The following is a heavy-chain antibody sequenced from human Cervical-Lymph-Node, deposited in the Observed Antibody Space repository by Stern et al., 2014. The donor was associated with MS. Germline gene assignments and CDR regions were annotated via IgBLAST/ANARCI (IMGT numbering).Heavy chain of an antibody. CDR2: IIPMFGTP. V-gene: IGHV1-69*06. D-gene: IGHD5-12*01. J-gene: IGHJ4*02. CDR3: ANRDMGYTYGRHDY. Sequence: QVQLVQSGAEVKKPGSSVKVSCKASGGTFNNHVISWVRQAHGQGLEWMGGIIPMFGTPNYAQKFQGRVTIIADKSTSTVHMVLRNLSDEDTAMYYGANRDMGYTYGRHDYWGQGTLVTVS. CDR1: GGTFNNHV.